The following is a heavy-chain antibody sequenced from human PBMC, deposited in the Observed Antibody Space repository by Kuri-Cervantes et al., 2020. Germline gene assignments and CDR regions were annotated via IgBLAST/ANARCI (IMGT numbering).Heavy chain of an antibody. V-gene: IGHV3-7*01. Sequence: GESLKISCAASGFTFSGSAMHWVRQASGKGLEWVANIKEDGSEKYYVDSVKGRFTISRDNAKKSLYLQMNSLRAEDTAVYYCARDSGNGMDVWGQGTTVTVSS. CDR3: ARDSGNGMDV. CDR2: IKEDGSEK. J-gene: IGHJ6*02. CDR1: GFTFSGSA.